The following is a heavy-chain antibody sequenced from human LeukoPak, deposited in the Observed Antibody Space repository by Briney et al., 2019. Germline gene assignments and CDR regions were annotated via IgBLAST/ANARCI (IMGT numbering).Heavy chain of an antibody. Sequence: GGSLRLSCAASGFTFSNYNMNWVRQAPGKAMEWVSSITSSGTYIFYADSVKGRFTISRDNAKNSLYLQINSLRVEDTAIYYCAKNIRQMGNYYYYMDVWGKGTTVTVSS. D-gene: IGHD2/OR15-2a*01. CDR1: GFTFSNYN. CDR2: ITSSGTYI. J-gene: IGHJ6*03. CDR3: AKNIRQMGNYYYYMDV. V-gene: IGHV3-21*04.